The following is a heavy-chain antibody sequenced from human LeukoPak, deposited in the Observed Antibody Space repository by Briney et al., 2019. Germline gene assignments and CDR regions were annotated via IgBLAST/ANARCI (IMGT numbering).Heavy chain of an antibody. V-gene: IGHV1-2*02. D-gene: IGHD3-22*01. CDR1: GYTFTGYY. CDR2: INPNSGGT. J-gene: IGHJ4*02. CDR3: ARDGEYYYDRSGTIDY. Sequence: ASVKVSCKASGYTFTGYYMHWVRQAPGQGLEWMGWINPNSGGTNYAQKFQGRVTMTRDTSISTAYMELSRLRSDDTAVYYCARDGEYYYDRSGTIDYWGQGTLVTVSS.